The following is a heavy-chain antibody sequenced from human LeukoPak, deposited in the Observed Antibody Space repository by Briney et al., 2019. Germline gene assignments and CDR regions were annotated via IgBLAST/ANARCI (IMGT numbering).Heavy chain of an antibody. D-gene: IGHD1-26*01. J-gene: IGHJ4*02. V-gene: IGHV1-2*02. CDR3: ARGSGNYEWY. CDR2: INPKSGDT. Sequence: ASVKVSCKASGYTFTSYDINWVRQAPGQGLEWMGWINPKSGDTNFAQNFQGRVTLTRDTSISTAYMDLSRLRSDDTAVYHCARGSGNYEWYWGQGTLVTVSS. CDR1: GYTFTSYD.